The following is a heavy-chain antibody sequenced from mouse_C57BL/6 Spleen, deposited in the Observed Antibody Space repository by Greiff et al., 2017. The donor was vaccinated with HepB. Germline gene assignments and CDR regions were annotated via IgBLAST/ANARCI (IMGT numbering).Heavy chain of an antibody. CDR1: GYTFTSYW. CDR2: IDPNSGGT. CDR3: ARGDDYDRWYFDV. D-gene: IGHD2-4*01. V-gene: IGHV1-72*01. Sequence: QVQLQQPGAELVKPGASVKLSCKASGYTFTSYWMHWVKQRPGRGLEWIGRIDPNSGGTKYNEKFKSKATLTVDKPSITAYMQLSSLTSEDSAVYYCARGDDYDRWYFDVWGTGTTVTVSS. J-gene: IGHJ1*03.